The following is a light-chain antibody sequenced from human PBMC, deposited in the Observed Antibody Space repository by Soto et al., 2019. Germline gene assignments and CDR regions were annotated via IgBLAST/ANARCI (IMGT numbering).Light chain of an antibody. Sequence: EIVLAQSPGTLSLSPGESATLSCRASQSVSSSFLAWYQQKAGQAPRLLIYGASNRATGIPARFSGSGSGTDFTLTISRLEPEDFAVYYCQQYGSSPPTFGQGTKVDIK. CDR3: QQYGSSPPT. CDR1: QSVSSSF. CDR2: GAS. V-gene: IGKV3-20*01. J-gene: IGKJ1*01.